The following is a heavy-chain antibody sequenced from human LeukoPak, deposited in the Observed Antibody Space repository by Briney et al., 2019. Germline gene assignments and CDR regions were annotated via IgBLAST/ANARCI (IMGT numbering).Heavy chain of an antibody. CDR1: GGSISSFY. D-gene: IGHD2-2*01. J-gene: IGHJ4*02. CDR3: ARSRYCSSTTCYGDFDY. V-gene: IGHV4-59*01. Sequence: SETLSLTCTVSGGSISSFYWSWLRQPPGKGLEWIGYIYSSGTTNSNPSLKSRVTMSLHTSKNQLSLNLSSVTAADTAVYYCARSRYCSSTTCYGDFDYWGQGTLVTVSS. CDR2: IYSSGTT.